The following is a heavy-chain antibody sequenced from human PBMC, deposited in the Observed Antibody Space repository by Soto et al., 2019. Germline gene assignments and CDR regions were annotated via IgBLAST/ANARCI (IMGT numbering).Heavy chain of an antibody. Sequence: DVQLVESGGGLVQPGRSLRLSCAASGFTFDDYAMHWVRQAPGKGLEWVSGISWNSGSIGYADSVKGRFTISRDNAKNSLYLQMNSLRAEDTALYYCAKDMGYSYGSFDYWGQGTLVTVSS. CDR1: GFTFDDYA. D-gene: IGHD5-18*01. J-gene: IGHJ4*02. CDR2: ISWNSGSI. CDR3: AKDMGYSYGSFDY. V-gene: IGHV3-9*01.